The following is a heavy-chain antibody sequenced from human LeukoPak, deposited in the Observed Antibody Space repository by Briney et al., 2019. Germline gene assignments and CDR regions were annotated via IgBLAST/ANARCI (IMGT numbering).Heavy chain of an antibody. CDR3: ARHVAYCGGDCYPNWYFDL. D-gene: IGHD2-21*02. CDR1: GGSISSYY. Sequence: NPSETLSLTCTVSGGSISSYYWSWIRQPPGKGLEWIGYIYYSGSTNYNPSLRSRVTISVDTSKNQFSLKLSSVTAADTAVYYCARHVAYCGGDCYPNWYFDLWGRGTLVTVSS. V-gene: IGHV4-59*08. J-gene: IGHJ2*01. CDR2: IYYSGST.